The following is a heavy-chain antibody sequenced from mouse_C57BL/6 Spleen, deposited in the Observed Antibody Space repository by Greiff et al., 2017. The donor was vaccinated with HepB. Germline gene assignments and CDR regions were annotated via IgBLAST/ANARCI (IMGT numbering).Heavy chain of an antibody. CDR1: GYAFSSSW. CDR3: AYDYDGDAMDY. D-gene: IGHD2-4*01. J-gene: IGHJ4*01. V-gene: IGHV1-82*01. CDR2: IYPGDGDT. Sequence: QVQLKESGPELVKPGASVKISCKASGYAFSSSWMNWVKQRPGKGLEWIGRIYPGDGDTNYNGKFKGKATLTADKSSSTAYMQLSSLTSEDSAVYFCAYDYDGDAMDYWGQGTSVTVSS.